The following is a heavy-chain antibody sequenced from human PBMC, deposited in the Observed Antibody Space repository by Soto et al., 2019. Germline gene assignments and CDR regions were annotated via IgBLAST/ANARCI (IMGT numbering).Heavy chain of an antibody. CDR2: MYYSGST. V-gene: IGHV4-31*02. J-gene: IGHJ5*02. D-gene: IGHD6-13*01. Sequence: PSETLSLTCTVSGDSISSGSYYWNWIRQHPGKGLEWIGYMYYSGSTYYNPSLKSRITISRDTSKNQFSLGLSSVTAADTAMYYCARDNPDAGRPGFDPWGPGIWGTASS. CDR3: ARDNPDAGRPGFDP. CDR1: GDSISSGSYY.